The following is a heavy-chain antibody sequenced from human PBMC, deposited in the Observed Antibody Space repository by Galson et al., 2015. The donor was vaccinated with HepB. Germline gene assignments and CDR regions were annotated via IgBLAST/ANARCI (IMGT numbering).Heavy chain of an antibody. Sequence: SLRLSCAASGFSFNNAWMSWVRQAPGKGLEWVGRIRSKAYGGTVDYGADVKGRFAISREDSENMLYLHMTSLKTEDTAVYYCTTDQVGLRRIVAAEDAFDLWGQGAKVTVSS. J-gene: IGHJ3*01. D-gene: IGHD6-25*01. CDR2: IRSKAYGGTV. CDR3: TTDQVGLRRIVAAEDAFDL. V-gene: IGHV3-15*01. CDR1: GFSFNNAW.